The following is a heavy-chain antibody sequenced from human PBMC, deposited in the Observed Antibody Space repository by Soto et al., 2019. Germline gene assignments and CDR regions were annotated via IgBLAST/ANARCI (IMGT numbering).Heavy chain of an antibody. J-gene: IGHJ4*02. D-gene: IGHD3-10*01. CDR3: ARDPQYYYGSGSYSSFFDY. CDR2: INPSGGST. Sequence: VKVSCNASGYTFTSYYMHWVRQAPGQGLEWMGIINPSGGSTSYAQKSQGRVTMTRDTSTSTVYMELSSLRSEDTAVYYCARDPQYYYGSGSYSSFFDYWGQGTLVTVSS. CDR1: GYTFTSYY. V-gene: IGHV1-46*01.